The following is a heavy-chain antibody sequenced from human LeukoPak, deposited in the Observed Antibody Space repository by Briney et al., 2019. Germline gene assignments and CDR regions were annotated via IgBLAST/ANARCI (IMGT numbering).Heavy chain of an antibody. V-gene: IGHV4-31*03. J-gene: IGHJ4*02. CDR3: ARDNGGNSYDY. CDR2: IYYSGST. CDR1: GGSISSGGYY. Sequence: SETLSLACTVSGGSISSGGYYWSWIRQHPGKGLEWIGYIYYSGSTYYNPALKSRVTISVDTSKNQFSLKLSSVTAADTAVYYCARDNGGNSYDYWGQGTLVTVSS. D-gene: IGHD4-23*01.